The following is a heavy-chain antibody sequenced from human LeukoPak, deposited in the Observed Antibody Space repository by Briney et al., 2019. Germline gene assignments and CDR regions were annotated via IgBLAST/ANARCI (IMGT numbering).Heavy chain of an antibody. V-gene: IGHV3-53*01. J-gene: IGHJ4*02. CDR3: VRRHDY. CDR2: IYASGGA. Sequence: GGSLRLSCVASGFDVNDNFMLWIRQAPGQGLEWISIIYASGGAFHSESVKGRFSAFRDTSKNTIFLQMNNLRAADTAMYYCVRRHDYWGQGTLVTVS. CDR1: GFDVNDNF.